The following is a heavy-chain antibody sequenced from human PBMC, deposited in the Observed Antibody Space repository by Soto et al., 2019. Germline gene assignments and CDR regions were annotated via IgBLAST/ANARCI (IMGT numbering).Heavy chain of an antibody. CDR2: ISGSGGST. V-gene: IGHV3-23*01. CDR1: GFTFSSCA. Sequence: GGSLRLSCAASGFTFSSCAMGWVRQAPGKGLEWVSAISGSGGSTYYADSVKGRFTISRDNSKNTLYLQMNSLRAEDTAVYYCAKDPYYDILTGYYPRYWFDPWGQGTLVTVSS. D-gene: IGHD3-9*01. J-gene: IGHJ5*02. CDR3: AKDPYYDILTGYYPRYWFDP.